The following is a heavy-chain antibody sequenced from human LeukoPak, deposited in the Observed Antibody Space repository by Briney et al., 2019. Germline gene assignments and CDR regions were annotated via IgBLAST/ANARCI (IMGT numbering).Heavy chain of an antibody. CDR2: IRQVASES. CDR3: AREGVFCVRNCISNSGARFDP. Sequence: GGSLRLSCAASGFTFSAYWMTWVRQPPGRGLGWVANIRQVASESYYVDSVKGRFTISRDNAKNTVYLQMSSLRAEDTAVYYCAREGVFCVRNCISNSGARFDPWGQGTLVTVSS. V-gene: IGHV3-7*01. D-gene: IGHD2-2*01. CDR1: GFTFSAYW. J-gene: IGHJ5*02.